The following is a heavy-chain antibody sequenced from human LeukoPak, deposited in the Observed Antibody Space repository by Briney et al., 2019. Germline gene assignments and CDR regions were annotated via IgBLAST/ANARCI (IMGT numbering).Heavy chain of an antibody. CDR2: ISSSSSYI. V-gene: IGHV3-21*01. J-gene: IGHJ4*02. D-gene: IGHD3-22*01. Sequence: GGSLRLSCAASGFTFSSYSMNWVRQAPGKGLEWVSSISSSSSYIYYADSVKGRFTISRDNAKNSLYLQMNSLRAEGTAVYYCARDYYDSSGYQPFDYWGQGTLVTVSS. CDR1: GFTFSSYS. CDR3: ARDYYDSSGYQPFDY.